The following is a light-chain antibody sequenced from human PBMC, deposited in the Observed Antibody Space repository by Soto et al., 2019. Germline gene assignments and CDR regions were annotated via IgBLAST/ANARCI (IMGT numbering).Light chain of an antibody. CDR2: KTS. Sequence: DIPMTQSPSTLSASVGDRVTITCRASQSISVWLAWYQQKPGKAPNLLIYKTSSLETGVPSRFSGSGSGTEFTLTISSLQPDDFATYYCQHYNDYPWTFGEGTKVEIK. V-gene: IGKV1-5*03. CDR3: QHYNDYPWT. J-gene: IGKJ1*01. CDR1: QSISVW.